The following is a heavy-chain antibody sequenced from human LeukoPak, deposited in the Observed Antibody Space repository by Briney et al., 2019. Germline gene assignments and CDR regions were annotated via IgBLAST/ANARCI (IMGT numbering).Heavy chain of an antibody. Sequence: GGSLRLSCAASRFNFRCFWMGWLRQAPGSGLEWVANINQDGSEEHYVGSVQGRFSISRDNAKNSLILQMNSLRAEDTAVYYCSKDASGWSRDWGQGTLVTVSS. CDR1: RFNFRCFW. V-gene: IGHV3-7*01. CDR2: INQDGSEE. J-gene: IGHJ4*02. CDR3: SKDASGWSRD. D-gene: IGHD6-19*01.